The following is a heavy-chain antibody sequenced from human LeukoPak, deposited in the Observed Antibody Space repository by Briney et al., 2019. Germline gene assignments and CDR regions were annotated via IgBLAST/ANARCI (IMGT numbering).Heavy chain of an antibody. J-gene: IGHJ4*02. D-gene: IGHD6-13*01. CDR3: ARGGRLYSSSWYDY. V-gene: IGHV4-34*01. Sequence: SETLSLTCAVYGGSFSGYYWSWIRQPPGKGLEWIGEINHSGSTNYNPSLKSRVTISVDTSKNQFSLKLSSVTAADTAVYCCARGGRLYSSSWYDYWGQGTLVTVSS. CDR1: GGSFSGYY. CDR2: INHSGST.